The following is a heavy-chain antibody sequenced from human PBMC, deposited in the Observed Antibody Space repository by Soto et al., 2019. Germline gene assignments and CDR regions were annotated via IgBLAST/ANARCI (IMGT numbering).Heavy chain of an antibody. J-gene: IGHJ6*03. CDR2: IGDSGAST. CDR3: AHWVELDV. CDR1: GFSFSSFA. D-gene: IGHD7-27*01. V-gene: IGHV3-23*01. Sequence: EVLLLESGGGLVQPGGSLRLSCEASGFSFSSFAMNWVRQAPGKGLEWVSAIGDSGASTYYADSVKGRFTISRDNSRNSVYVHLSSLRAEDTAVEYCAHWVELDVWSNGTTVTVSS.